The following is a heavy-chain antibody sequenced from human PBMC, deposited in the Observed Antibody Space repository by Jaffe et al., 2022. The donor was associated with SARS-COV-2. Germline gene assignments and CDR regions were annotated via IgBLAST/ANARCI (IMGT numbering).Heavy chain of an antibody. J-gene: IGHJ6*03. CDR1: GFTFDDYT. V-gene: IGHV3-43*01. Sequence: EVQLVESGGVVVQPGGSLRLSCAASGFTFDDYTMHWVRQAPGKGLEWVSLISWDGGSTYYADSVKGRFTISRDNSKNSLYLQMNSLRTEDTALYYCAKDGPKGFDYYYYMDVWGKGTTVTVSS. CDR3: AKDGPKGFDYYYYMDV. CDR2: ISWDGGST.